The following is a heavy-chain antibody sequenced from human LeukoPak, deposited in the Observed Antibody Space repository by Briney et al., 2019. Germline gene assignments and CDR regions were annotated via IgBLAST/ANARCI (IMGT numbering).Heavy chain of an antibody. Sequence: GGSLRLSCAASGFTVSSNYMSWVRQAPGKGLEWVSVIYSGGSTYYADSVKGRFTISRDNSKNTLYLQMNSLRPEDTAVYYCAKDTSMVRGVIPRTYGMDVWGKGTTVTVSS. CDR2: IYSGGST. V-gene: IGHV3-53*05. J-gene: IGHJ6*04. CDR3: AKDTSMVRGVIPRTYGMDV. CDR1: GFTVSSNY. D-gene: IGHD3-10*01.